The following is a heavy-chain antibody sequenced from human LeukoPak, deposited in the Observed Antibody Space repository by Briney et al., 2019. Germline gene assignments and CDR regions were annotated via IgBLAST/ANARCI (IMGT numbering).Heavy chain of an antibody. Sequence: GGSLRLSCAASGFTFSDHYMDWVRQAPGKGLEWVGRSRDKAYSYTTEYAASVRGRFTSSRDDSKNSLYLQLNSLKTEDTAVYYCVRGTLVGDRRLFDYWGQGTLVTVSS. V-gene: IGHV3-72*01. CDR3: VRGTLVGDRRLFDY. J-gene: IGHJ4*02. CDR1: GFTFSDHY. CDR2: SRDKAYSYTT. D-gene: IGHD3-16*01.